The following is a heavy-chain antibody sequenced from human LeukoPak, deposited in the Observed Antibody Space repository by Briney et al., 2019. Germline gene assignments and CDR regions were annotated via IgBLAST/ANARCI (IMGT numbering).Heavy chain of an antibody. D-gene: IGHD3-22*01. CDR2: ISSSSSYI. J-gene: IGHJ4*02. Sequence: GGSLRLSCAASGFTFSSYSMNWVRQAPGKGLEWVSSISSSSSYIDSADSVKGRFTISRDNAKNSLYLQMNSLRAEDTAVYYCARGALYDSSGYYYEAPDYWGQGTLVTVSS. CDR3: ARGALYDSSGYYYEAPDY. V-gene: IGHV3-21*01. CDR1: GFTFSSYS.